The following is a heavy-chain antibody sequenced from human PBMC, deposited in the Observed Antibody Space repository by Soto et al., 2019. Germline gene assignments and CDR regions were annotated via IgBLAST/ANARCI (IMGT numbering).Heavy chain of an antibody. J-gene: IGHJ4*02. D-gene: IGHD4-17*01. V-gene: IGHV3-33*01. CDR2: IWYDGSNK. CDR3: ARDGADYGDYDYPDYFDY. CDR1: GFTFSSYG. Sequence: QVQLVESGGGVVQPGRSLRLSCAASGFTFSSYGMHWVRQAPGKGLEWVAVIWYDGSNKYYADSVKGRFTISRDNSKNTLYLQMNSLRAEDTAVYYCARDGADYGDYDYPDYFDYWGQGTLVTVSS.